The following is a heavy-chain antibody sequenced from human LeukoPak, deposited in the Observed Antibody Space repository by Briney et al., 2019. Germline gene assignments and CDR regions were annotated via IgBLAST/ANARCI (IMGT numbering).Heavy chain of an antibody. CDR1: GGTFSSYA. J-gene: IGHJ6*02. CDR2: IIPILGIA. D-gene: IGHD5-24*01. V-gene: IGHV1-69*04. Sequence: ASVKVSCKASGGTFSSYAISWVRQAPGQGLEWMGRIIPILGIANYAQKFQGRVTITADKSTSTAYMELSSLRSEDTAVYYCARDKRVGMARTYGMDVWGQGTTVTVSS. CDR3: ARDKRVGMARTYGMDV.